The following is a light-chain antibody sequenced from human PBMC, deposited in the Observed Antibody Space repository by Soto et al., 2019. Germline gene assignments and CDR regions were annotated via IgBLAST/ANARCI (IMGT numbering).Light chain of an antibody. CDR1: QTISSW. J-gene: IGKJ1*01. V-gene: IGKV1-5*03. CDR3: QHYNSYSEA. CDR2: KAS. Sequence: DIQMTQSPSTLSGSVGDRVTITCRASQTISSWLAWYQQKPGKAPKLLIYKASTFKSGVRSRFSSSGSGTELTLTISSLQPDDFATYYCQHYNSYSEAFGQGTKVDIK.